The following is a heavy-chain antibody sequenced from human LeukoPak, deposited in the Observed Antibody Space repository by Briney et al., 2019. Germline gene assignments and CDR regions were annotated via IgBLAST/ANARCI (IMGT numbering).Heavy chain of an antibody. CDR2: IYYSGST. Sequence: SETLSLTCTVSGGSISSYYWSWIRQPPGKGLEWIGYIYYSGSTNYNPSLKSRVTISVDTSKNQFSLKLSSVTAADTAVYYCAGSYYYDSSGSYFDYWGQGTLVTVSS. D-gene: IGHD3-22*01. V-gene: IGHV4-59*01. CDR1: GGSISSYY. J-gene: IGHJ4*02. CDR3: AGSYYYDSSGSYFDY.